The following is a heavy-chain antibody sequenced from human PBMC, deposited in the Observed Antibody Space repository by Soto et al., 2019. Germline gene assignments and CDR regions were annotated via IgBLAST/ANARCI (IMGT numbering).Heavy chain of an antibody. Sequence: SETLSLTCTVSGGSISSSNWWCWVRQPPGKGLEWIGEIYHSGSTNYNPSLKSRVTISVDKSKNQFSLKLSSVTAADTAVYYCARDRGNYDFWSGDYYYYGMDVWGQGTTVTVSS. CDR3: ARDRGNYDFWSGDYYYYGMDV. CDR1: GGSISSSNW. D-gene: IGHD3-3*01. V-gene: IGHV4-4*02. J-gene: IGHJ6*02. CDR2: IYHSGST.